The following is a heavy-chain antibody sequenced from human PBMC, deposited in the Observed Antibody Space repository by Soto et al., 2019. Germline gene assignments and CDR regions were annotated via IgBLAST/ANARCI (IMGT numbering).Heavy chain of an antibody. J-gene: IGHJ4*02. CDR1: GFTFSSYA. V-gene: IGHV3-23*01. CDR3: AKDQIVLMVYAGLDY. CDR2: ISGSGGST. Sequence: EVQLLESGGGLVQPGGSLRLSCAASGFTFSSYAMSWVRQAPGKGLEWVSAISGSGGSTYYADSVKGRFTISRDNSKNTLDLQMNSLRAEDTAVYYCAKDQIVLMVYAGLDYWGQGTLVTVSS. D-gene: IGHD2-8*01.